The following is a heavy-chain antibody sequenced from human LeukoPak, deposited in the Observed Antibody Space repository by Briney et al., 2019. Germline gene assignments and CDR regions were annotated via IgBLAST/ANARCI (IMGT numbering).Heavy chain of an antibody. CDR2: ISSSSSTI. V-gene: IGHV3-48*01. Sequence: GGSLRLPCAASGFTFSSYSMNWVRQAPGKGLEWVSYISSSSSTIYYADSVKGRFTISRDNAKNSLHLQMNSLRAEDTAVYYCARGGRKAVAGTPNWFDPWGQGTLVTVSS. CDR3: ARGGRKAVAGTPNWFDP. J-gene: IGHJ5*02. CDR1: GFTFSSYS. D-gene: IGHD6-19*01.